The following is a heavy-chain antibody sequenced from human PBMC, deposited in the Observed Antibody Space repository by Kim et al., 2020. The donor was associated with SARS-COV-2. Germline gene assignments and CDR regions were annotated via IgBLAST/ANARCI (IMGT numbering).Heavy chain of an antibody. D-gene: IGHD3-22*01. CDR1: GFTFSSYA. Sequence: GGSLRLSCAASGFTFSSYAMHWVRQAPGKGLEWVAVISYDGSNKYYADSVKGRFTISRDNSKNTLYLQMNSLRAEDTAVYYCARDGFNSHSPITMIVVVIGGYFDYWGQGTLVTVSS. V-gene: IGHV3-30*04. J-gene: IGHJ4*02. CDR3: ARDGFNSHSPITMIVVVIGGYFDY. CDR2: ISYDGSNK.